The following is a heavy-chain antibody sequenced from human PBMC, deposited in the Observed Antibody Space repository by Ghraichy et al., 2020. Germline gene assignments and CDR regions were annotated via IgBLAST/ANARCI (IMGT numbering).Heavy chain of an antibody. D-gene: IGHD2-2*01. V-gene: IGHV4-39*07. Sequence: SETLSLTCAVSGSSISSSAYHWAWIRQPPRKGREWIASINYSGRTYYNPSLKSRVTISVDTSKNQVSLKLNSVTAADTAVYNCARTVPAANNDAFDIWGQGTMVTV. CDR3: ARTVPAANNDAFDI. CDR2: INYSGRT. J-gene: IGHJ3*02. CDR1: GSSISSSAYH.